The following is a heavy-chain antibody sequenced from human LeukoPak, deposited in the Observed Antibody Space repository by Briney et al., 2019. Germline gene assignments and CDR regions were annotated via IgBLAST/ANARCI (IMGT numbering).Heavy chain of an antibody. D-gene: IGHD3-22*01. Sequence: PGGSLRLSCAASGFTFSSYGMHWVRQAPGKGLEWVSAISGSGGSTYYTDSVKGRFTISRDSSKNTLYLQMNNLRAEDTAVYYCAKDSSGYYSYGYFQHWGQGTLVTVSS. CDR2: ISGSGGST. CDR1: GFTFSSYG. CDR3: AKDSSGYYSYGYFQH. J-gene: IGHJ1*01. V-gene: IGHV3-23*01.